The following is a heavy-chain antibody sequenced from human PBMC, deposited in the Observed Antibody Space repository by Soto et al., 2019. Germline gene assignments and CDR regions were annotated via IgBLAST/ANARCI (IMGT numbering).Heavy chain of an antibody. CDR3: AKDRYCSSTSCYIDFDY. D-gene: IGHD2-2*02. CDR2: ISGSGGST. CDR1: GFTFSSYA. Sequence: EVQLVESGGGLVKPGGSLRLSCAASGFTFSSYAMSWVRQAPGKGLEWVSAISGSGGSTYYADSVKGRFTISRDNSKNTLYLQMNSLRAEDTAVYYCAKDRYCSSTSCYIDFDYWGQGTLVTVSS. J-gene: IGHJ4*02. V-gene: IGHV3-23*04.